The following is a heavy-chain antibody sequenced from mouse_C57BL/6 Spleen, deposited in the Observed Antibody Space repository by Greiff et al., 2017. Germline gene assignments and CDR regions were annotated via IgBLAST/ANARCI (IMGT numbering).Heavy chain of an antibody. Sequence: EVQLQQSGPELVKPGASVKISCKASGYTFTDYYMNWVKQSHGKSLEWIGDINPNNGGTSYNQKFKGKATLTVDKSSSTAYMELRSLTSEDSAVYYCARGNLYYGSSLSWFAYWGQGTLVTVSA. D-gene: IGHD1-1*01. CDR1: GYTFTDYY. CDR2: INPNNGGT. CDR3: ARGNLYYGSSLSWFAY. V-gene: IGHV1-26*01. J-gene: IGHJ3*01.